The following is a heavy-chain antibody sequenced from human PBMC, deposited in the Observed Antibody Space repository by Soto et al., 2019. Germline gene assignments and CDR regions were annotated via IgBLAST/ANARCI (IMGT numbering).Heavy chain of an antibody. CDR3: PKDGGGGQHIAAAGTYVWYYFDY. CDR1: GFTFSSYG. D-gene: IGHD6-13*01. CDR2: ISYDGSNK. J-gene: IGHJ4*02. Sequence: QVQLVESGGGVVQPGRSLRLSCAASGFTFSSYGMHWVRQAPGKGLEWVAVISYDGSNKYYADSVKGRFTISRDNSKNRLYLQMNSSRAEDTAVYYCPKDGGGGQHIAAAGTYVWYYFDYWGQGTLVTVSS. V-gene: IGHV3-30*18.